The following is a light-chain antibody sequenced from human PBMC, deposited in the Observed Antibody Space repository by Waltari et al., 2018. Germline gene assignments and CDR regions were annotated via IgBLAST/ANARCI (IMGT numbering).Light chain of an antibody. CDR2: TVS. V-gene: IGKV1-17*01. J-gene: IGKJ3*01. CDR3: LQYKSLPFT. CDR1: QGISTD. Sequence: DIQMTQSPSSLSASAGDRVTITCRASQGISTDLSWYQQKPGKVLKRLIYTVSTLETGVPSRFSGSGSGTDFTLTISSLQPEDFATYYCLQYKSLPFTFGPGTKLDFK.